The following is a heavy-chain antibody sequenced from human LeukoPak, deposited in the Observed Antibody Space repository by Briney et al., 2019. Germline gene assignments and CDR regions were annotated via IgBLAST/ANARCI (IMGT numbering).Heavy chain of an antibody. CDR3: ARARRDQDAFDI. V-gene: IGHV1-69*05. CDR2: IIPIFGTA. J-gene: IGHJ3*02. CDR1: GGTFSSYA. Sequence: ASVKVSCKASGGTFSSYAISWVRQAPGQGLEWMGRIIPIFGTANYAQKFQGRVTITTDESTSTAYMELSSLRSEDTAVYYCARARRDQDAFDIWGQGTMVTVSS.